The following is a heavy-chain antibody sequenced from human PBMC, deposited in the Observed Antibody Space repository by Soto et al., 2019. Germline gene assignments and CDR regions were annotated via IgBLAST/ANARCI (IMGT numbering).Heavy chain of an antibody. CDR2: INAGNGNT. J-gene: IGHJ5*02. CDR3: ARDRGVYDYIWGSTNWFDP. CDR1: GYTFTSYA. Sequence: ASVKVSCKASGYTFTSYAMHWVRQAPGQRLNWMGLINAGNGNTKYSQKFQGRVTITRDTSASTAYMELSSLRSEDTAVYYCARDRGVYDYIWGSTNWFDPWGQGTLVTVS. V-gene: IGHV1-3*01. D-gene: IGHD3-16*01.